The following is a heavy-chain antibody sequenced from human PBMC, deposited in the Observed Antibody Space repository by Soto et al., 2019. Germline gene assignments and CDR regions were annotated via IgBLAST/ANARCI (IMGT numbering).Heavy chain of an antibody. CDR2: IIPIFGGP. V-gene: IGHV1-69*01. D-gene: IGHD3-3*01. J-gene: IGHJ5*02. Sequence: QVQLVQSGAVVKKPGSSVTVSCKASGGMFSDYTISWVRQAPGQGLEWMGGIIPIFGGPHYAQKFQGRVTITAEQPTKPVLLEMGSPKFWGTALYYWAKKGGGASIDFWRANWFDPWGQGTLVTVSS. CDR3: AKKGGGASIDFWRANWFDP. CDR1: GGMFSDYT.